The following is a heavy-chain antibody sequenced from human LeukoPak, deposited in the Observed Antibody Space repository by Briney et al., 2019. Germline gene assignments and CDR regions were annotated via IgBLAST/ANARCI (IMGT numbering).Heavy chain of an antibody. Sequence: SVTLSLNCAVYGGSFSGFYWIWMPQPPGQGRVWIGEINHSGRTNYNPSLKSRVTISVDTSKNQFSLKLSSVTSADTAVYYCARRRRAGTYFVDYWGQGTLVTVSS. CDR1: GGSFSGFY. V-gene: IGHV4-34*01. CDR2: INHSGRT. J-gene: IGHJ4*02. CDR3: ARRRRAGTYFVDY. D-gene: IGHD1-7*01.